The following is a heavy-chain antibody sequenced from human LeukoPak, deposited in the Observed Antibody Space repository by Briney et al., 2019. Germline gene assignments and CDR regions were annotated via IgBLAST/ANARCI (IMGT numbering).Heavy chain of an antibody. CDR1: GYTFTSYY. Sequence: ASVRVSSKASGYTFTSYYMQWVRQAPGKGLEWMGLINPSAGTTTYAQKFQGRVTVTRDTSTSTVYMDLSSLKSEDTAVYCCARGKRSVWPVVFCMAVWGQGTTDTVSS. CDR3: ARGKRSVWPVVFCMAV. J-gene: IGHJ6*02. CDR2: INPSAGTT. V-gene: IGHV1-46*01. D-gene: IGHD5/OR15-5a*01.